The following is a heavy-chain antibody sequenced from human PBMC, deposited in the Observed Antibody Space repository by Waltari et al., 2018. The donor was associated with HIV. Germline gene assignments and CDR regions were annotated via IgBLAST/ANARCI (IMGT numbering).Heavy chain of an antibody. V-gene: IGHV4-34*01. Sequence: QVQLQQWGAGLLKPSETLSLTCAVYGGSFSGYYWSWIRQPPGKGLEWIGEINHSGSTNYNPSLKRRVTISVDTSKNQFSLKLSSVTAADTAVYYCARGHYTDYGDYAGAYVFDIWGQGTMVTVSS. D-gene: IGHD4-17*01. CDR1: GGSFSGYY. CDR2: INHSGST. J-gene: IGHJ3*02. CDR3: ARGHYTDYGDYAGAYVFDI.